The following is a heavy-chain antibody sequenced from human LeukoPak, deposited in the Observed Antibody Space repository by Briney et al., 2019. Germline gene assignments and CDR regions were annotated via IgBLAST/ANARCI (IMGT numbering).Heavy chain of an antibody. V-gene: IGHV3-23*01. CDR2: ISGSGGSA. CDR1: GFTFSSYA. Sequence: PGGSLRLSCAASGFTFSSYAMSWVRQAPGKGLEWVSAISGSGGSAYYADSVKGRFTISRDNSKNTLYLQMNSLRAEDTAVYYCAKGTYCSSTSCPKSNWFDPWGQGTLVTVSS. CDR3: AKGTYCSSTSCPKSNWFDP. D-gene: IGHD2-2*01. J-gene: IGHJ5*02.